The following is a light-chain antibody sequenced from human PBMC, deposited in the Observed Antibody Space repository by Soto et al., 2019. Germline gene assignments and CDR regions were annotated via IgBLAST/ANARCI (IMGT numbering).Light chain of an antibody. Sequence: EIVLTQSPGTLSLSPGERATLSCRSSENLSSMYLAWYQKKPGQPPRLLIYEDITRAAGVPDRFSGSGSGTDFALTISRLEPEDVAVYYCQQFGISPPYTFGQGTRLEIK. CDR2: EDI. V-gene: IGKV3-20*01. CDR3: QQFGISPPYT. CDR1: ENLSSMY. J-gene: IGKJ2*01.